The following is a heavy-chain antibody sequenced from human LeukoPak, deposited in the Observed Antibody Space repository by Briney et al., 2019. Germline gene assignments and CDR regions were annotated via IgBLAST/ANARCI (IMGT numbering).Heavy chain of an antibody. CDR2: IYYSGSS. CDR1: GGSLSGYY. D-gene: IGHD6-6*01. CDR3: ARTPLYSSSSNWFDS. V-gene: IGHV4-59*01. J-gene: IGHJ5*01. Sequence: ETLSLTCTVSGGSLSGYYWSWIRQPPGKRLEWIGYIYYSGSSNYNPSLKSRVPISVDTSMNQVSLKVSSVTAADTAVYYCARTPLYSSSSNWFDSWGQGTLVTVS.